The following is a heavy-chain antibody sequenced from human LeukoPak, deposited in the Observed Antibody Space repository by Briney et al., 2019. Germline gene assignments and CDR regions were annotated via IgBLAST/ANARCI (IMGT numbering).Heavy chain of an antibody. J-gene: IGHJ6*02. D-gene: IGHD3-16*01. CDR1: GFTSSSYW. V-gene: IGHV3-7*03. CDR3: ARGGGLDV. CDR2: INHNGNVN. Sequence: PGGSLRLSCAASGFTSSSYWMNWARQAPGKGLEWVASINHNGNVNYYVDSVKGRFTISRDNAKNSLYPQMSNLRAEDTAVYFCARGGGLDVWGQGATVTVSS.